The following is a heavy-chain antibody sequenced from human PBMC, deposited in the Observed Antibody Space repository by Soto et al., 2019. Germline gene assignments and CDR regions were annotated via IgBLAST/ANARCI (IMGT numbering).Heavy chain of an antibody. J-gene: IGHJ5*02. CDR2: LLRSGSST. Sequence: GGSLRLSCAASGFTFRSYAMSWARQAPGKGLEWVSSLLRSGSSTYYADSVKGRLTISSDISANSLYLQMDSLRAEDTAVYYCAKDAVSGDGVWLLDSWGQGTVVTVSS. CDR3: AKDAVSGDGVWLLDS. V-gene: IGHV3-23*01. D-gene: IGHD4-17*01. CDR1: GFTFRSYA.